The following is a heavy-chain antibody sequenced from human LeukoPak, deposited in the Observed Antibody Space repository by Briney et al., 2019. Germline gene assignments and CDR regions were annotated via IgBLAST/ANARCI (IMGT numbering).Heavy chain of an antibody. CDR2: ISSSGSTI. D-gene: IGHD6-19*01. CDR3: ARDQIAVADVGYFDY. V-gene: IGHV3-48*03. CDR1: GFTFSSYE. Sequence: GGSLRLSCAASGFTFSSYEMNWVCQAPGKGLEWVSYISSSGSTIYYADSVKGRFTISRDNAKNSLYLQMNSLRAEDTAVYYCARDQIAVADVGYFDYWGQGTLVTVSS. J-gene: IGHJ4*02.